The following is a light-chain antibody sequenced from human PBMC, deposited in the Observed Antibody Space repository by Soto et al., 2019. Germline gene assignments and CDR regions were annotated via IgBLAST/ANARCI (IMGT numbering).Light chain of an antibody. CDR1: SSNIGSNH. J-gene: IGLJ2*01. CDR3: AAWDDSRYGVV. CDR2: RSD. V-gene: IGLV1-44*01. Sequence: QLVLTQSPSASGTPGQRVIIACSGSSSNIGSNHVNWYRHLPGAAPKLLIFRSDRRPSGVPDRFSGSKSGTTASLAISRLQSGDEADYYCAAWDDSRYGVVFGGGTELTVL.